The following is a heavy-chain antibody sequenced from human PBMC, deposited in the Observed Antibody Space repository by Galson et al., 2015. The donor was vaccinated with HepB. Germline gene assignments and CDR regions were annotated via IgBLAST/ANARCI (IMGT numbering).Heavy chain of an antibody. J-gene: IGHJ4*02. CDR2: ISYDGSNK. CDR1: GFTFSSYA. Sequence: SLRLSCAASGFTFSSYAMHWVRQAPGKGLEWVAVISYDGSNKYYADSVKGRFTISRDNSKNTLYLQMNSLRAEDTAVYYCAREVAAGEFDYWGQGTLVTVSS. D-gene: IGHD6-13*01. CDR3: AREVAAGEFDY. V-gene: IGHV3-30-3*01.